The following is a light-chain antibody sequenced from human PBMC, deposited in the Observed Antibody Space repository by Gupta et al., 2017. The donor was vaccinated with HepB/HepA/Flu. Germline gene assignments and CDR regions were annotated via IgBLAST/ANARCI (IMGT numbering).Light chain of an antibody. CDR2: ANT. Sequence: SVLTQPPSVSGAPGQRVTISCTGSSSNIGAGFDVHWYQQLPGTAPKLLMYANTNRPSGVPDRFSGSKSGTSASLAITGLQAEDEADYYCQSYDSSLSGSVFGGGTKVTVL. J-gene: IGLJ2*01. CDR1: SSNIGAGFD. V-gene: IGLV1-40*01. CDR3: QSYDSSLSGSV.